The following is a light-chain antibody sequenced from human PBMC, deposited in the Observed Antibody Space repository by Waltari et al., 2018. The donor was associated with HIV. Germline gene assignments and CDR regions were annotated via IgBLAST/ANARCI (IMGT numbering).Light chain of an antibody. J-gene: IGLJ3*02. Sequence: QSVLTQPPSASGTPGQRVTISCSGSSSNIGSNTVSWYQQLPGTAPKLLIYSNNQGPSWVPDRFSVSKSGSSASLAIRWLQSEDEADYYCAAWDDSLNGGVFGGGTKLTVL. CDR2: SNN. CDR1: SSNIGSNT. V-gene: IGLV1-44*01. CDR3: AAWDDSLNGGV.